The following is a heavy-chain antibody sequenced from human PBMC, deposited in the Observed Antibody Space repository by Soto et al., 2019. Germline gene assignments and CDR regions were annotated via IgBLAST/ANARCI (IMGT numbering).Heavy chain of an antibody. D-gene: IGHD2-8*02. CDR1: GGTFSIYG. CDR3: ATSVGIAPTGEDGMDV. CDR2: IIPILTTP. V-gene: IGHV1-69*13. J-gene: IGHJ6*02. Sequence: GASVKVSSKASGGTFSIYGFSWVRQAPAQGPEWIGGIIPILTTPNYAQKFQGRVTIVADESTTTVYMELSSLKFEDTAVSYCATSVGIAPTGEDGMDVWGQGTSVTVSS.